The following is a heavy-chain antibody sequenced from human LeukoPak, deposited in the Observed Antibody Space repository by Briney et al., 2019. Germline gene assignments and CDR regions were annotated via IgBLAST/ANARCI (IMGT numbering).Heavy chain of an antibody. CDR3: ARSSQYGSGADY. J-gene: IGHJ4*02. CDR2: ISRDGTTI. Sequence: GGSLRLSCASSGFTFSDYYLSWIRQAPGKGLEWVSYISRDGTTIYYADSVKGRFTISRDTAKNSLFLQMNSLRAEDTAVYYCARSSQYGSGADYWGQGTLVTVSS. CDR1: GFTFSDYY. V-gene: IGHV3-11*01. D-gene: IGHD3-10*01.